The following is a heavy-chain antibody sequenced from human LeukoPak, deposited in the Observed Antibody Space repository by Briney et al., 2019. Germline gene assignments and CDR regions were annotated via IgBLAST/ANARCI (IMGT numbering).Heavy chain of an antibody. CDR3: AKDRPNYYGTDGHYYRRDGDS. V-gene: IGHV3-23*01. Sequence: GGSLRLSCAASKFTFSIYAMSWVREAPGKGLEWVSSITSAGGTTWYAGSVKGRFTISRDNSKNTVYLQMNSLRVEDTAVYYCAKDRPNYYGTDGHYYRRDGDSWGQGTLVTVSS. CDR1: KFTFSIYA. J-gene: IGHJ5*01. CDR2: ITSAGGTT. D-gene: IGHD3-10*01.